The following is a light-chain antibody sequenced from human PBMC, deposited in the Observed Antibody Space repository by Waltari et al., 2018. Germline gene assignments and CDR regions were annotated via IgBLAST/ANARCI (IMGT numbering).Light chain of an antibody. CDR1: NSDIGAYHY. CDR3: SAHSASSTHVL. Sequence: QSALTQPASVSGSPGQSITISCTGTNSDIGAYHYFFWYQQYPGTAPKLIIYDVNSRPSGISVRFSGSKSGNTASLTISGLQAEDEADYYCSAHSASSTHVLFGGGTKLTVL. V-gene: IGLV2-14*03. J-gene: IGLJ2*01. CDR2: DVN.